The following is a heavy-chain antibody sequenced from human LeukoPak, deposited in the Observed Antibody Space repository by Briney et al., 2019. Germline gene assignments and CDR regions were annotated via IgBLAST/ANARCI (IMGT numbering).Heavy chain of an antibody. J-gene: IGHJ5*02. CDR3: ARQRQYQLLLGWFDP. D-gene: IGHD2-2*01. V-gene: IGHV4-39*01. CDR2: IYYSGST. CDR1: GGSISSSDYY. Sequence: SETLSLTSTVSGGSISSSDYYWGWIRQPPGKGLEWIGSIYYSGSTYYNPSLKSRVTISVDTSKNQFSLKLSSVTAADTAVYYCARQRQYQLLLGWFDPWGQGTLVTVSS.